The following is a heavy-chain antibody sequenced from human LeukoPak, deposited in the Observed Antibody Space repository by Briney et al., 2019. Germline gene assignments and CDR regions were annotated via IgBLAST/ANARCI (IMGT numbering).Heavy chain of an antibody. CDR3: ARMRDRYYFDY. CDR2: IYYSGST. J-gene: IGHJ4*02. Sequence: SETLSLTCTVSGGSISSSSYYWGWIRQPPGKGLEWIGSIYYSGSTYYNPSLKSRVTISVDTSKNQFSLKLSSVTAADTAVYYCARMRDRYYFDYWGQGTLVTVSS. D-gene: IGHD1-14*01. V-gene: IGHV4-39*07. CDR1: GGSISSSSYY.